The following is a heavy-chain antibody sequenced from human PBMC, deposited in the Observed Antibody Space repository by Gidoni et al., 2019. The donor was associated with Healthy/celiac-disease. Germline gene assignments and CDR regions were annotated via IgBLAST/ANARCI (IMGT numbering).Heavy chain of an antibody. V-gene: IGHV3-48*02. J-gene: IGHJ6*03. CDR1: GFTFSSYS. D-gene: IGHD5-18*01. Sequence: EVQLVESGGGLVQPGGSLRLSCAASGFTFSSYSMNWVRQAPGKGLEWVSYISSSSSTIYSADSVKGRFTISRDNAKNSLYLQMNSLRDEDTAVYYCAAEGLAGPRYGEKYYYMDVWGKGTTVTVSS. CDR2: ISSSSSTI. CDR3: AAEGLAGPRYGEKYYYMDV.